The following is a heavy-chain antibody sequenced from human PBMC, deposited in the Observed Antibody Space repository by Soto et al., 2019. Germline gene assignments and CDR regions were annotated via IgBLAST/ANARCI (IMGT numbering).Heavy chain of an antibody. CDR3: ARGLPGHYYMDV. J-gene: IGHJ6*03. CDR1: GFTFSSYS. CDR2: ISSSSSYI. Sequence: PGGSLRLSCAASGFTFSSYSMNWVRQAPGKGLEWVSSISSSSSYIYYADSVKGRFTISRDNAKNSLYLQMNSLRAEDTAVYYCARGLPGHYYMDVWGKGTTVTVSS. V-gene: IGHV3-21*01.